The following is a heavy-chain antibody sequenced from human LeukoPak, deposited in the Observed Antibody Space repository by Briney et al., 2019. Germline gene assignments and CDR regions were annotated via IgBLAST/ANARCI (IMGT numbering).Heavy chain of an antibody. D-gene: IGHD3-22*01. Sequence: GVSLRLSCAASGFTFSGSAMLCVRQASGKGLDGVGRIRSRANSYATAYAAAVKGRFTISRDDSKNTAYLQMNSLKTEDTAVYYCTSQYYYDRSGYYYVYAFDIWGQGTMITVSS. CDR3: TSQYYYDRSGYYYVYAFDI. V-gene: IGHV3-73*01. CDR1: GFTFSGSA. J-gene: IGHJ3*02. CDR2: IRSRANSYAT.